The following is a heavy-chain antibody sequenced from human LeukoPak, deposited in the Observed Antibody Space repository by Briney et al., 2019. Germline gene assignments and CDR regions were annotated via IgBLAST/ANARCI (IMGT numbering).Heavy chain of an antibody. D-gene: IGHD1-26*01. CDR2: AHTSGGS. V-gene: IGHV4-4*09. J-gene: IGHJ4*02. CDR3: ARLGSYHDF. CDR1: GASISHYY. Sequence: SETLSLTCTVSGASISHYYWSWIRQTPERGLEWMGHAHTSGGSTYYPSLKTRLTMSIDTSRSQLSLKLTSATAADTAVYFCARLGSYHDFWGQGALVTVSS.